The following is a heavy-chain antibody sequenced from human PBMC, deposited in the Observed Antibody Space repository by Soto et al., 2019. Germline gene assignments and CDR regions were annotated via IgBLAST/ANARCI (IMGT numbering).Heavy chain of an antibody. CDR2: INAGNGNT. Sequence: GASVKVSCKSSGYTFTSYAMHCVRQAPGQRLEWMGWINAGNGNTKYSQKFQGRVTITRDTSASTAYMELSSLRSEDTAVYYCARGCMDFWSGYYCRFDPWGQGTLVTVSS. D-gene: IGHD3-3*01. CDR1: GYTFTSYA. CDR3: ARGCMDFWSGYYCRFDP. V-gene: IGHV1-3*01. J-gene: IGHJ5*02.